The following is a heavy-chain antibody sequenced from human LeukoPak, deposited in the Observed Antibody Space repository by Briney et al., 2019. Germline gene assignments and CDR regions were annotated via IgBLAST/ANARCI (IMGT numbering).Heavy chain of an antibody. CDR3: ARGVDY. J-gene: IGHJ4*02. V-gene: IGHV3-74*01. Sequence: GGSLRLSCAASGFTFSGSAMHWVRQAPGKGLVWVSRINTDGSTTSYADSVKGRFTISRDNAKNTLYLQMNSLRAEDTAVYYCARGVDYWGQGTLVAVSS. CDR2: INTDGSTT. CDR1: GFTFSGSA.